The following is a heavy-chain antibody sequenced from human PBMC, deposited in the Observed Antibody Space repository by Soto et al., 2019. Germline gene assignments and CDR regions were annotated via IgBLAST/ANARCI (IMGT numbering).Heavy chain of an antibody. V-gene: IGHV4-34*01. CDR3: ARGIGRRYSSSLNWFDP. CDR2: INHSGST. CDR1: GGSFSGYY. Sequence: SETLSLTCAVYGGSFSGYYWTWIRQPPGTGLEWIGEINHSGSTNYNPSLKSRVTISVDTSKNQFSLKLSSVTAADTAVYYCARGIGRRYSSSLNWFDPWGQGTLVTVSS. D-gene: IGHD6-13*01. J-gene: IGHJ5*02.